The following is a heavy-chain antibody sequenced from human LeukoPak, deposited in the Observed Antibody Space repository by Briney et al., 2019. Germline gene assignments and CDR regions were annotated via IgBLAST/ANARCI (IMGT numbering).Heavy chain of an antibody. J-gene: IGHJ3*02. Sequence: GGSLRLSCAASGFTFDDYAMHWVRQAPGKGLEWVSLISWDGGSTYYADSVKGRFTISRDNAKNSLYLQMNSLRAEDTAVYYCARAPLGSGSYYSAFDIWGQGTMVTVSS. CDR2: ISWDGGST. CDR3: ARAPLGSGSYYSAFDI. D-gene: IGHD3-10*01. V-gene: IGHV3-43D*03. CDR1: GFTFDDYA.